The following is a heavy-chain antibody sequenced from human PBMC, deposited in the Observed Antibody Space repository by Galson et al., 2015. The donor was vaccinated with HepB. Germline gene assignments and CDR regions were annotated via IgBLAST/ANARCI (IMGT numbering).Heavy chain of an antibody. V-gene: IGHV3-49*03. CDR3: TRDDILTGYYSDAFDF. D-gene: IGHD3-9*01. CDR2: IRSKAYGGTT. Sequence: SLRLSCAASGFTFGVYAMSWFRQAPGKGLEWVGFIRSKAYGGTTEYAASVKGRFTISRDDSKSIAYLQMNSLKTEDTAVYYCTRDDILTGYYSDAFDFWGQGTMVTVSS. J-gene: IGHJ3*01. CDR1: GFTFGVYA.